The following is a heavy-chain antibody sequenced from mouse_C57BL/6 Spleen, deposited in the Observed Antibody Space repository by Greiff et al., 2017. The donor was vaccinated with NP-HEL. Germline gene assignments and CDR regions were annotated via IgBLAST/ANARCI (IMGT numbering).Heavy chain of an antibody. Sequence: EVQLQQSGPELVKPGASVKISCKASGYTFTDYYMNWVKQSHGKSLEWIGDINPNNGGTSYNQKFKGKATLTVDKSSSTAYMELRSLTSEDSAVYYCARGEPYRQLRLRSWFAYWGQGTLVTVSA. V-gene: IGHV1-26*01. J-gene: IGHJ3*01. D-gene: IGHD3-2*02. CDR2: INPNNGGT. CDR3: ARGEPYRQLRLRSWFAY. CDR1: GYTFTDYY.